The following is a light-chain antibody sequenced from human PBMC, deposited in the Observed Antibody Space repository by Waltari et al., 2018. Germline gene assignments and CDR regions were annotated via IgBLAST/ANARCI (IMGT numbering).Light chain of an antibody. V-gene: IGLV4-60*03. Sequence: QPVLTQSPSASASLGSSVKLTCTLSSGHSSFIIAWRQQLPGRAPRFFMKLERSGNYNKASGVPDRFSGSSSAADLYLIISDLHAEDEAEYYWEPFDKYSSVVCGGTNVTLL. CDR3: EPFDKYSSV. CDR2: LERSGNY. J-gene: IGLJ3*02. CDR1: SGHSSFI.